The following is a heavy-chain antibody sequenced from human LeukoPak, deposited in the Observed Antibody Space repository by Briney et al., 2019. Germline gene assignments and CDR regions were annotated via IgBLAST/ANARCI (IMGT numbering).Heavy chain of an antibody. J-gene: IGHJ3*02. Sequence: GASVKVSCKXSGYTFTGYYMHWVRQAPGQGLEWMGWINPNSGGTNYAQKFQGRVTMTRDTSISTAYMELSRLRSDDTAVYYCAREWCSSTSCYMGEDAFDIWGQGTMVTVSS. V-gene: IGHV1-2*02. CDR1: GYTFTGYY. D-gene: IGHD2-2*02. CDR2: INPNSGGT. CDR3: AREWCSSTSCYMGEDAFDI.